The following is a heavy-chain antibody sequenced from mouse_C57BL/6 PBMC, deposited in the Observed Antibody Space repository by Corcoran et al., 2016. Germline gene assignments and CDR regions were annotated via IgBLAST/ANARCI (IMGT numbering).Heavy chain of an antibody. CDR3: ARLDSFAY. CDR2: INTYSGVP. Sequence: VQLQQSGPELVKPGASVKIPCKASGYTFTTYGMSWVKQAPGKGLKWMGWINTYSGVPTYADDFKGRFAFSLETSASTAYLQINNLKNEDTATYFCARLDSFAYWGQGTLVTVSA. J-gene: IGHJ3*01. CDR1: GYTFTTYG. V-gene: IGHV9-3*01.